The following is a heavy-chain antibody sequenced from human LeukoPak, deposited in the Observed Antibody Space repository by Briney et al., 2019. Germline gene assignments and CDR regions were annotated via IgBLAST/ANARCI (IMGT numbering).Heavy chain of an antibody. CDR3: ARAGFWSGYLVDAFDI. CDR1: GGSISSGGYY. V-gene: IGHV4-31*03. D-gene: IGHD3-3*01. CDR2: LYYTGTT. J-gene: IGHJ3*02. Sequence: SSQTLSLTCTVSGGSISSGGYYWSWIRQHPGKGLEWIGYLYYTGTTYYNPSLKSRIIISVDTSKNQFSLKLSSVTAADTAVYYCARAGFWSGYLVDAFDIWGQGTMVTVSS.